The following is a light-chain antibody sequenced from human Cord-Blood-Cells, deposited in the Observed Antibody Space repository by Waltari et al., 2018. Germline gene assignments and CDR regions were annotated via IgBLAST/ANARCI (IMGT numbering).Light chain of an antibody. V-gene: IGLV2-23*01. J-gene: IGLJ2*01. Sequence: QSALTQPASVSGSPGQSIPISCPGTSRDVGSYNLVPWSQQHPGKAPKLMIYEGSKRPSGVSNRFSGSKSGNTASLTISGLQAEDEADYYCCSYAGSSTVVFGGGTKLTVL. CDR2: EGS. CDR3: CSYAGSSTVV. CDR1: SRDVGSYNL.